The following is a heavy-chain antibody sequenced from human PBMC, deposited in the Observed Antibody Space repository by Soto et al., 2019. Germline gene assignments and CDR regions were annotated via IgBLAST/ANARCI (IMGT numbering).Heavy chain of an antibody. V-gene: IGHV4-39*07. D-gene: IGHD6-13*01. Sequence: SETLSLTCTVSGGSISSSSYYWGWIRQPPGKGLEWIGSIYYSGSTYYNPSLKSRVTISVDTSKNQFSLKLSSVTAADTAVYYCARDEHRSSSWGDRWFDPWGQGTLVTVSS. J-gene: IGHJ5*02. CDR2: IYYSGST. CDR3: ARDEHRSSSWGDRWFDP. CDR1: GGSISSSSYY.